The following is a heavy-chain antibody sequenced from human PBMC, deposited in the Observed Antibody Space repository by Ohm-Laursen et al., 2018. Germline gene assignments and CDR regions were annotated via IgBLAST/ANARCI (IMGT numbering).Heavy chain of an antibody. CDR3: ATGYNMDV. Sequence: SLRLSCAASGFTFSISGMTWVRQAPGKGLVWVSGINSDGSSTRYADSVKGRFTISRDNAKNTLYLQMNSLTAEDTAVYYCATGYNMDVWGQGTTVTVSS. V-gene: IGHV3-74*01. J-gene: IGHJ6*02. CDR1: GFTFSISG. D-gene: IGHD5-18*01. CDR2: INSDGSST.